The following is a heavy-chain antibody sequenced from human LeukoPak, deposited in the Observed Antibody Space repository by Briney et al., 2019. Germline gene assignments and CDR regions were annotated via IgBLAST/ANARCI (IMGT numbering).Heavy chain of an antibody. J-gene: IGHJ4*02. CDR1: GFTFSSYA. CDR2: IYSGGSA. D-gene: IGHD1-26*01. CDR3: ARSVGASIRKNLYFDY. V-gene: IGHV3-23*03. Sequence: GGSLRLSCAASGFTFSSYAMSWVRQAPGKGLEWVSLIYSGGSAYYADSVKGRFTISRDNSKNTLDLQMNSLRAEDTAVYYCARSVGASIRKNLYFDYWGQGTLVIVSS.